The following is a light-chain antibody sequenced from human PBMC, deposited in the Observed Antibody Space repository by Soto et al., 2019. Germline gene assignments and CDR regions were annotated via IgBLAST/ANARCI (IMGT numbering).Light chain of an antibody. J-gene: IGKJ4*01. CDR1: RSISSF. V-gene: IGKV3-11*01. CDR3: QQRANWPPLT. CDR2: DTF. Sequence: EIVLTQSPATLSLSPGERATLSCRASRSISSFLAWYQQKPGQAPRLLIYDTFNRATGIPARFSGSGSGTDFTLTISGLEPEDFAVYYCQQRANWPPLTFGGGIKVEI.